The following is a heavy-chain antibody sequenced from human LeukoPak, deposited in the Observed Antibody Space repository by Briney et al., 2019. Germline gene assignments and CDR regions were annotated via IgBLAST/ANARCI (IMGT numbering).Heavy chain of an antibody. J-gene: IGHJ4*02. CDR2: IYTSGST. Sequence: SETLSLTCTVSGGSISSYYWSWIRQPAGKGLEWIGRIYTSGSTNYNPSLKSRVTMSVDTSKNQFSLKLSSVPAADTAVYYCARAYVWGSYRYAGLDYWGQGTLVTVSS. CDR1: GGSISSYY. V-gene: IGHV4-4*07. D-gene: IGHD3-16*02. CDR3: ARAYVWGSYRYAGLDY.